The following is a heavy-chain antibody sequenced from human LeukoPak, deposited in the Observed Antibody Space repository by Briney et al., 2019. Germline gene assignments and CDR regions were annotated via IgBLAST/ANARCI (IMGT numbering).Heavy chain of an antibody. J-gene: IGHJ5*02. CDR1: GGSISSYY. CDR2: IYYSGST. Sequence: PSETLSLTCTVSGGSISSYYWSWIRQPPGKGLEWIGYIYYSGSTNYNPSLKSRVTISVDTSKNQFSLKLSSVTAADTAVYYCARGGAITMIVVVITPYNWFDPWGQGTLVTVSS. CDR3: ARGGAITMIVVVITPYNWFDP. D-gene: IGHD3-22*01. V-gene: IGHV4-59*12.